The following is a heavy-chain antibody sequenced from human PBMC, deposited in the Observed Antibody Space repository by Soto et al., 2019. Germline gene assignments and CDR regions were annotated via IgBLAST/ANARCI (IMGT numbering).Heavy chain of an antibody. CDR1: GYGFTTYG. CDR2: ISANNSNT. V-gene: IGHV1-18*01. Sequence: QVHLVQSGAEVKKPGASVKVSCKGSGYGFTTYGITWVRQAPGQGLEWMAWISANNSNTNYAQKLQGRATVTRDTSTSTAYMELRSLRSDDTPVYYCARGRYGDYWGQGALVTVSS. D-gene: IGHD1-1*01. J-gene: IGHJ4*02. CDR3: ARGRYGDY.